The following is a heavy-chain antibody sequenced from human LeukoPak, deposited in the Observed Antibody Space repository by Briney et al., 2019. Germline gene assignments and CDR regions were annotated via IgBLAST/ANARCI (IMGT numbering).Heavy chain of an antibody. J-gene: IGHJ4*02. CDR1: GFTFSNAW. V-gene: IGHV3-15*01. CDR3: TTDYGSGSYRYFNY. Sequence: GGSLRLSCAASGFTFSNAWMSWVRQAPGKGLEWVGRIKSKTDRGTTDYAAPVKGRFTISRDDSKNTLYLQMNSLKSEDTAVYYCTTDYGSGSYRYFNYWGQGTLVTVSS. D-gene: IGHD3-10*01. CDR2: IKSKTDRGTT.